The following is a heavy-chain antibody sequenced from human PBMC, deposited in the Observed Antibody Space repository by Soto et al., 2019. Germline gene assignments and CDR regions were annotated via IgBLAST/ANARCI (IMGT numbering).Heavy chain of an antibody. V-gene: IGHV3-11*01. Sequence: QVQLVESGGGLVTPGGSLRLSCVASGFSVSGFYMSWIRQAPGKGLEWVSYISSGGGTIFYADSVKGRSTTSRDNAKNSLYLQMNSLRAEDTAVYYCANKEYTSSWYGIDYWGQGTLVSVSS. CDR1: GFSVSGFY. CDR2: ISSGGGTI. CDR3: ANKEYTSSWYGIDY. D-gene: IGHD6-13*01. J-gene: IGHJ4*02.